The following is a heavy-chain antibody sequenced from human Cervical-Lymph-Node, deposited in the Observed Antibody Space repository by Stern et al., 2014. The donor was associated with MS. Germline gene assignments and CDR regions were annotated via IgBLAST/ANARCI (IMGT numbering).Heavy chain of an antibody. CDR3: ARGLLGSENAFDI. J-gene: IGHJ3*02. V-gene: IGHV1-18*01. D-gene: IGHD2-15*01. Sequence: QVQLVQSGAEVKKPGASVKVYCKASGYTFTSSGISWERKDPGQGIEWMGWISAYNCNTNKAQKLQGRVTMPTVTSTSTAYSELRSLISDDTAVYYCARGLLGSENAFDIWGQGTMVTVSS. CDR2: ISAYNCNT. CDR1: GYTFTSSG.